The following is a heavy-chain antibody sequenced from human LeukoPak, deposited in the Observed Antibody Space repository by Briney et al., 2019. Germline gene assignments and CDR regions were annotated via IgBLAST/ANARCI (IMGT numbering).Heavy chain of an antibody. V-gene: IGHV4-39*01. CDR1: GGSISSSSYY. CDR2: IYYSGST. Sequence: PSETLSLTCTVSGGSISSSSYYWGWIRQPPGKGLEWIGSIYYSGSTYYNPSLKSRVTISVDTSKNQFSLKLSSVTAADTAVYYCARANREWELLGFDPWGQGTLVTVSS. CDR3: ARANREWELLGFDP. J-gene: IGHJ5*02. D-gene: IGHD1-26*01.